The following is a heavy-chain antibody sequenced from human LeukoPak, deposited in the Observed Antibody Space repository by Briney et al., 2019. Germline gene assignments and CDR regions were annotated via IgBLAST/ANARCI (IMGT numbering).Heavy chain of an antibody. Sequence: GGSLRLSCAASGFTFDDYGMSWVRQAPGKGLEWVSGINWNGGSTGYADSVKGRFTIPRDNAKNSLYLQMNSLRAEDTAVYYCARDLAVPAAINRDYWGQGTLVTVSS. CDR2: INWNGGST. CDR3: ARDLAVPAAINRDY. CDR1: GFTFDDYG. D-gene: IGHD2-2*01. J-gene: IGHJ4*02. V-gene: IGHV3-20*04.